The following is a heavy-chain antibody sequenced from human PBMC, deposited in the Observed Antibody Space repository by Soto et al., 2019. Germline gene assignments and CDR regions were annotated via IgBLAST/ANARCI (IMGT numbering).Heavy chain of an antibody. CDR1: GFTCRSYS. V-gene: IGHV3-48*01. J-gene: IGHJ5*02. CDR3: AREGRPLNWFDP. CDR2: ISSSSSTI. Sequence: GGSIRLSCAASGFTCRSYSMNWVRQAPGKGLEWVSYISSSSSTIYYADSVKGRFTISRDNAKNSLYLQMNSLRAEDTAVYYCAREGRPLNWFDPWGQGTLVTVSS.